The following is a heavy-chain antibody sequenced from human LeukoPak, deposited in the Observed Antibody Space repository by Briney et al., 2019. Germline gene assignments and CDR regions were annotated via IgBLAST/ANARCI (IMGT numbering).Heavy chain of an antibody. D-gene: IGHD6-19*01. Sequence: PGGSLRLSCAASGFPFAPFWMTWVRQAPGKGPEFVATMNRDGSEVAYGNSVRGRFTISRDNAKNSLYLQMYSLRAEDTAVFYCARWGCGSGCHLDYWGQGTLVTVSS. CDR2: MNRDGSEV. J-gene: IGHJ4*02. CDR1: GFPFAPFW. CDR3: ARWGCGSGCHLDY. V-gene: IGHV3-7*05.